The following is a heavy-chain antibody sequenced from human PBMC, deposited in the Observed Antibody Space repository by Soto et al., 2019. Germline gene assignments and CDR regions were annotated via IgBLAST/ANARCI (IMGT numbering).Heavy chain of an antibody. J-gene: IGHJ4*02. CDR3: AKDFDSSWFFDY. CDR1: GFSFTNFA. D-gene: IGHD6-13*01. CDR2: IGASGDIT. V-gene: IGHV3-23*01. Sequence: PGGSLRLSCAACGFSFTNFAMSWVRQAPGKGLEWVAGIGASGDITWYADSVKGRLSISRDNSKNTLYLQMNSLRAEDTAVYYCAKDFDSSWFFDYWGQGTLVTVSS.